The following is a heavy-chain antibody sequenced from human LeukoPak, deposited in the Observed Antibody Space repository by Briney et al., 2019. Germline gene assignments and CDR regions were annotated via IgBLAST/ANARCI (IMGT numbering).Heavy chain of an antibody. CDR2: IIPILGIA. J-gene: IGHJ3*02. CDR3: ARGSSHYALGAFDI. D-gene: IGHD6-6*01. Sequence: GASVKVSCKASGGTFSSYAISWVRQAPGQGLEWMGRIIPILGIANYAQKFQGRVTITADKSTSTAYMELSSLRSEDTAVYYCARGSSHYALGAFDIWGQGTMVTVSS. CDR1: GGTFSSYA. V-gene: IGHV1-69*04.